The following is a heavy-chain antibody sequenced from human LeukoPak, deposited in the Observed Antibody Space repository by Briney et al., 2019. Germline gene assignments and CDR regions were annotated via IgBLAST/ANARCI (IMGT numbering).Heavy chain of an antibody. Sequence: PGGSLRLSCTASGFAFSSYWMSWVRQAPGRGLEWVANIKQDGSEKHYVDSVKGRFTISRDNSKNTLYLQMNSLRAEDTAVYYCAREDYGDPADYGMDVWGQGTTVTVSS. CDR1: GFAFSSYW. V-gene: IGHV3-7*03. J-gene: IGHJ6*02. CDR2: IKQDGSEK. D-gene: IGHD4-17*01. CDR3: AREDYGDPADYGMDV.